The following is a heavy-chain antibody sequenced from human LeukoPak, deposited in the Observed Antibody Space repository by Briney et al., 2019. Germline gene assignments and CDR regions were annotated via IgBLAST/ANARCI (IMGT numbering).Heavy chain of an antibody. CDR2: IYYSGST. CDR3: ARVLLGGNPGYYGMDV. D-gene: IGHD2-15*01. Sequence: PSETLSLTCTVSGGSFSSGGYYWSWIRQHPGKGLEWIGYIYYSGSTYYNPSLKSRINISVDTSKRQFSLRLSSVTAADTAVYYCARVLLGGNPGYYGMDVWGQGTTVTVSS. CDR1: GGSFSSGGYY. V-gene: IGHV4-31*03. J-gene: IGHJ6*02.